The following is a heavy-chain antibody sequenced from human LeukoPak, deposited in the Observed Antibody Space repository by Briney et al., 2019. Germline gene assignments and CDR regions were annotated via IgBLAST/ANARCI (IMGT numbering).Heavy chain of an antibody. V-gene: IGHV3-9*03. CDR3: AKEIYSGYDYAEYGAFDI. D-gene: IGHD5-12*01. CDR2: ISWNSGSI. Sequence: PGGSLRLSCAASGFTFDDYAMHWVRQAPGKGVEWVSGISWNSGSIVYADSVKGRFTISRDKAKNYVDMQMNSQRAEDMALYYCAKEIYSGYDYAEYGAFDIWGQGTMVTVSS. J-gene: IGHJ3*02. CDR1: GFTFDDYA.